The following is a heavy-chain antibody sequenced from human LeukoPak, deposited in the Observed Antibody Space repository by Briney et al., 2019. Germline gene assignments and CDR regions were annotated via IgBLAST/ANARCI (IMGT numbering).Heavy chain of an antibody. V-gene: IGHV1-8*01. CDR2: MNPNSGNT. CDR3: ARGLKYGSGSYLVDY. J-gene: IGHJ4*02. Sequence: ASVKVSCKASGYPFTSYEINWVRQAPGQGLEWLGWMNPNSGNTGYAQKFQGRVTITRNTSISTAYMELSSLRSEDTAVYYCARGLKYGSGSYLVDYWGQGTLVTVSS. CDR1: GYPFTSYE. D-gene: IGHD3-10*01.